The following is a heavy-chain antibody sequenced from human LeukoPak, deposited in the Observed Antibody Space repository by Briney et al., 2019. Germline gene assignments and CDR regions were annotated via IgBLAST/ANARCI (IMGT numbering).Heavy chain of an antibody. CDR1: GFTFSSYG. CDR3: AKGRGWEASYYYYYMDV. V-gene: IGHV3-23*01. D-gene: IGHD1-26*01. J-gene: IGHJ6*03. CDR2: ISGSGGST. Sequence: GGTLRLSCAASGFTFSSYGMSWVRQAPGKGLEWVSAISGSGGSTYYADSVKGRLTISRDNSKNTLYLQMNSLRAEDTAVYYCAKGRGWEASYYYYYMDVWGKGTTVTISS.